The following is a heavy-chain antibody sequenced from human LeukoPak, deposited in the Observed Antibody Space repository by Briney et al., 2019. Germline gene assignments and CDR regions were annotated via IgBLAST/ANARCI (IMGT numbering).Heavy chain of an antibody. D-gene: IGHD5-18*01. J-gene: IGHJ4*02. CDR1: GGSISSYY. CDR2: IYTSGST. Sequence: PSETLSLTCTVSGGSISSYYWSWIRQPAGKGLEWIGRIYTSGSTYYNPSLKSRVTISVDTSKNQFSLKLSSVTAADTAVYYCARDSKGYSYGLGYGYWGQGTLVTVSS. V-gene: IGHV4-4*07. CDR3: ARDSKGYSYGLGYGY.